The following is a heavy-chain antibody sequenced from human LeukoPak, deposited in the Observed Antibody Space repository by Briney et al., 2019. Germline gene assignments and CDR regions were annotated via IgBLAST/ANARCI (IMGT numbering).Heavy chain of an antibody. J-gene: IGHJ4*02. V-gene: IGHV3-53*01. CDR1: GFTVSSNY. CDR3: ALDCCTGSRFDH. D-gene: IGHD2-8*02. Sequence: GGSLRLSCAVSGFTVSSNYMGWVRQAPGKGLEWVTGIYRDGSTYYADSVKGRFTIFRDNSKNILYLQMNSLRVEDTALYYCALDCCTGSRFDHWGQGTLVTVPS. CDR2: IYRDGST.